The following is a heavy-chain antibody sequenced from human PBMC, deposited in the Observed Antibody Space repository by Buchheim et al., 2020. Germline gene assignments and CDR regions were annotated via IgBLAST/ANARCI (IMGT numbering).Heavy chain of an antibody. J-gene: IGHJ4*02. CDR2: ISTSGGTK. V-gene: IGHV3-48*03. CDR3: ARQDTAMVIIDF. D-gene: IGHD5-18*01. CDR1: GFTFSTYE. Sequence: EVQLVESGGGLVQPGGSLRLSCAASGFTFSTYEMNWVRQAPGKGLEWVSYISTSGGTKYYAASVRGRFTISRDNAKNSLYLQMNSLRAEDTAVYYCARQDTAMVIIDFWGQGTL.